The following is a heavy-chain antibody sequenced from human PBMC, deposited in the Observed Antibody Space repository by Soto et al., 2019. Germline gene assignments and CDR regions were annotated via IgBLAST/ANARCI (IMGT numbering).Heavy chain of an antibody. CDR3: TRATSSPGFYHYHMEV. Sequence: ASVKVSCKASGYTFINYAIHWVRHGPGQGLEWMGWINAGTGDTKYSRKFQDRVAITRDTSANTAYMDLSNLRSEDAAVYYCTRATSSPGFYHYHMEVWGQGTTVTVSS. CDR2: INAGTGDT. CDR1: GYTFINYA. J-gene: IGHJ6*02. V-gene: IGHV1-3*01. D-gene: IGHD2-2*01.